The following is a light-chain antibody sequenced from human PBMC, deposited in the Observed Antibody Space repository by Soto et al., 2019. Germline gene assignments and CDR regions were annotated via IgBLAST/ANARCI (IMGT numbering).Light chain of an antibody. CDR2: DAS. Sequence: DIQMTQSPSTLSAAVGDRVTITCRASQSIGDWLAWYQQKPGRAPEVLIFDASNLQNGVPSRFSGSGSGTEFTLTISSLQPDDFATYYCQQYNIYWTFGQGTKVEIK. J-gene: IGKJ1*01. CDR3: QQYNIYWT. CDR1: QSIGDW. V-gene: IGKV1-5*01.